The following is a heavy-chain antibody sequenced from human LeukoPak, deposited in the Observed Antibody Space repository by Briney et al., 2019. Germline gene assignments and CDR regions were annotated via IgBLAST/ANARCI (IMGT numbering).Heavy chain of an antibody. CDR3: ARESVSYSGSYY. D-gene: IGHD1-26*01. CDR1: GFTFSSYS. J-gene: IGHJ4*02. Sequence: GGSLRLSCVASGFTFSSYSMNWVRQAPGKGLEWVSSISSSSSYIYYADSVKGRFTISRDNAKNSLYLQMNSLRAEDTAVYYCARESVSYSGSYYWGQGTLATVSS. V-gene: IGHV3-21*01. CDR2: ISSSSSYI.